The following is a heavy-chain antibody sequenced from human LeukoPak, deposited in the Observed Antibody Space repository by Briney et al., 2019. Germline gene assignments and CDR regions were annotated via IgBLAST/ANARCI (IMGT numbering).Heavy chain of an antibody. J-gene: IGHJ5*02. CDR1: GFTFSSYG. D-gene: IGHD3-22*01. CDR3: ARDLDYYDSSGTPGGSWFDP. Sequence: GGSLRLSCAASGFTFSSYGMHWVRQAPGKGLEWVAVIWYDGSNKYYADSVKGRFTISRDNSKNTLYLQMNSLRAEDTAVYYCARDLDYYDSSGTPGGSWFDPWSQGTLVTVSS. CDR2: IWYDGSNK. V-gene: IGHV3-33*01.